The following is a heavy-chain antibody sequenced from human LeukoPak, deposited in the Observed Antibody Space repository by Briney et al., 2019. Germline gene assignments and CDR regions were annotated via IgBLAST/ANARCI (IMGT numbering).Heavy chain of an antibody. Sequence: GGSLRLSCATSGFTFSTYAMSWVRQAPGKGLEWVSAISGGTDSTYYTDSVKGRFTISRDTAKNTLYLQMNSLRAEDTAVYYCVQQYSSIWSVGDSWGQGTLVTGSS. CDR2: ISGGTDST. CDR3: VQQYSSIWSVGDS. CDR1: GFTFSTYA. D-gene: IGHD6-13*01. J-gene: IGHJ4*02. V-gene: IGHV3-23*01.